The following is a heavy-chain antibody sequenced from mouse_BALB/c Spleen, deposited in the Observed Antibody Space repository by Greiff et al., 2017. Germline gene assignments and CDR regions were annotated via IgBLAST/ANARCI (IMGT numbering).Heavy chain of an antibody. Sequence: VQLKESGAELVKPGASVKLSCKASGYTFTSYYMYWVKQRPGQGLEWIGEINPSNGGTNFNEKFKGKATLTADKSSSTAYMQLSSLTSDDSAVYFCARSGYGKRYFDVWGAGTTVTVSS. CDR3: ARSGYGKRYFDV. V-gene: IGHV1-53*01. J-gene: IGHJ1*01. CDR1: GYTFTSYY. D-gene: IGHD2-10*02. CDR2: INPSNGGT.